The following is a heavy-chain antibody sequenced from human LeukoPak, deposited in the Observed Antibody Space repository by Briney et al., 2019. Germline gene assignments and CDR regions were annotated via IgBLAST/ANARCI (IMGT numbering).Heavy chain of an antibody. CDR2: IYYSGST. J-gene: IGHJ6*02. D-gene: IGHD6-19*01. V-gene: IGHV4-59*01. Sequence: PSETLSLTCTVSGGSISSYYWSWIRQPPGKGLEWIGYIYYSGSTNYNPSLKSRVTISVDTSKNQFSLKLSSVTAADTAMYYCARDPGYSSGWYRGPYYYGMDVWGQGTTVTVSS. CDR3: ARDPGYSSGWYRGPYYYGMDV. CDR1: GGSISSYY.